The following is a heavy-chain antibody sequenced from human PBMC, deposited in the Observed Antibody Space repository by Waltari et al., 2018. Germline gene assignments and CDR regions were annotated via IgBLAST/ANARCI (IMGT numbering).Heavy chain of an antibody. CDR2: ISGSGGST. V-gene: IGHV3-23*01. CDR3: AKDIIDGGPSPVAGFPINWFDP. J-gene: IGHJ5*02. Sequence: EVQLLESGGGLVQPGGSLRLSCAASGFTFSSYAMSWVRQAPGKGLEWVSAISGSGGSTYYADSVKGRFTISRDNSKNTLYLQMNSLRAEDTAVYYCAKDIIDGGPSPVAGFPINWFDPWGQGTLVTVSS. CDR1: GFTFSSYA. D-gene: IGHD6-19*01.